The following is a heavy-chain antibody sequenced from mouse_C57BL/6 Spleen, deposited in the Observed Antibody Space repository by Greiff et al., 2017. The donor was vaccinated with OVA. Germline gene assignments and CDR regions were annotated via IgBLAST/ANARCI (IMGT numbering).Heavy chain of an antibody. CDR3: TRGKLGRNAY. V-gene: IGHV1-15*01. D-gene: IGHD4-1*01. CDR2: IDPETGGT. CDR1: GYTFTDYE. Sequence: VQLQQSGAELVRPGASVTLSCKASGYTFTDYEMHWVKQTPVHGLEWIGAIDPETGGTAYNQKFKGKAILTADKSSSTAYMELRSLTSEDSAVYYCTRGKLGRNAYWGQGTLVTVSA. J-gene: IGHJ3*01.